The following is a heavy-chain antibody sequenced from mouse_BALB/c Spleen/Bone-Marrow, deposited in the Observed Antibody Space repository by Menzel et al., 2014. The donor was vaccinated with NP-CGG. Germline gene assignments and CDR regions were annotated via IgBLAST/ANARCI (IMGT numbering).Heavy chain of an antibody. J-gene: IGHJ2*01. Sequence: EVHLQQSGGGLVQPGGSLKLSCTASGFDFSRYWMSWVRQAPGKGLQWIGEINPESSTINYTPSLKDKFIISRDNAKNTPYLQMSKVRSEDTALYYCTRLTYYGLSDYWGQGTTLTVSS. CDR1: GFDFSRYW. V-gene: IGHV4-1*02. CDR3: TRLTYYGLSDY. CDR2: INPESSTI. D-gene: IGHD1-2*01.